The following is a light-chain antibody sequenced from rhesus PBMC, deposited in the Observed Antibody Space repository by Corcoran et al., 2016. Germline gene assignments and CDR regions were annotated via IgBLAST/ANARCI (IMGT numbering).Light chain of an antibody. V-gene: IGKV2-72*01. CDR3: VQAIAFPYS. CDR1: QSLLHSNGNTY. J-gene: IGKJ2*01. CDR2: GGS. Sequence: DIVMTQTPLSLPITPGEPASISCRSSQSLLHSNGNTYLHWYLQKPGPSPQLLIYGGSNRAYGVPDRFRGRGSGTDFTLKISKVEAEDVGVYYCVQAIAFPYSFGQGTKVEIK.